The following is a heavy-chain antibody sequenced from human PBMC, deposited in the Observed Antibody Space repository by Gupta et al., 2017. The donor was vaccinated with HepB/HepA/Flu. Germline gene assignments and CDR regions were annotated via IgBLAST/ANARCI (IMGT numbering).Heavy chain of an antibody. CDR3: ARHVGDSGLFDY. D-gene: IGHD3-10*01. CDR2: IYYSGST. J-gene: IGHJ4*02. V-gene: IGHV4-59*08. Sequence: QVQLQESGPGLVKPSETLSLTCTVSGGSISSYYWSWIRQPPGKGLEWIGYIYYSGSTNYNPSLKSRVTISVDTSKNQFSLKLSSVTAADTAVYYCARHVGDSGLFDYWGQGTLVTVSS. CDR1: GGSISSYY.